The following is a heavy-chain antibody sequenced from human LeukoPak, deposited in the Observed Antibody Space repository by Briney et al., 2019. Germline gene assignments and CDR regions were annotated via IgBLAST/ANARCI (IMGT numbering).Heavy chain of an antibody. CDR2: IYPADGDT. Sequence: GESVEISCKGSEFSFTSYWIAWVRQMPGRGLEYMAIIYPADGDTRYSPSFQGQVTISADTSISTAYLQWSSLKASDTAIYFCARLRSGYGSGSFDYWGQGTLITVSS. V-gene: IGHV5-51*01. J-gene: IGHJ4*02. CDR1: EFSFTSYW. CDR3: ARLRSGYGSGSFDY. D-gene: IGHD3-10*01.